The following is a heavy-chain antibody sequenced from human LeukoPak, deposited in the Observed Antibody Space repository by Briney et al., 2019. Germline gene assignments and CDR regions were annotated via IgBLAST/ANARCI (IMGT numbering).Heavy chain of an antibody. J-gene: IGHJ4*02. CDR1: GGSISSSSYY. Sequence: SETLSLTCTVSGGSISSSSYYWGWIRQPPGKGLEWIGSIYYSGSTYYNPSLKSRVTISVDTSKNQFSLKLSSVTAADTAVYYCARVRYGSGSYYPDYWGQGTLVTVSS. V-gene: IGHV4-39*01. CDR2: IYYSGST. D-gene: IGHD3-10*01. CDR3: ARVRYGSGSYYPDY.